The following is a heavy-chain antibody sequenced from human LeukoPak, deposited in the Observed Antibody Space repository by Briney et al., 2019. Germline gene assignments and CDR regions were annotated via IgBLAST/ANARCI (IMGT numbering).Heavy chain of an antibody. J-gene: IGHJ4*02. Sequence: SQTLSLTCTVSGCSISSGSYYWSWIRQPAGKGLEWIGRIYTSGSTNYNPSLKSRVTISVDTSKNQFSLKLSSVTAADTAVYYCARAPRLAVAGTHFDYWGQGTLVTVSS. V-gene: IGHV4-61*02. CDR1: GCSISSGSYY. D-gene: IGHD6-19*01. CDR3: ARAPRLAVAGTHFDY. CDR2: IYTSGST.